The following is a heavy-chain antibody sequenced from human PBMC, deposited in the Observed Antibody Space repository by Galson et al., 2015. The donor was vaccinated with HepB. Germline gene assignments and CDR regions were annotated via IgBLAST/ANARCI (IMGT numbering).Heavy chain of an antibody. D-gene: IGHD6-13*01. CDR1: GFTFSNYA. CDR3: ARTLAAVGRAYFDY. J-gene: IGHJ4*02. Sequence: LRLSCAASGFTFSNYAMHWLRQAPGKGLEWVAVISYDGSNKYYADSVKGRFTISRDTSKNTLYLQMNSLRTEDTAVYYCARTLAAVGRAYFDYWGQGTLVTVSS. V-gene: IGHV3-30*04. CDR2: ISYDGSNK.